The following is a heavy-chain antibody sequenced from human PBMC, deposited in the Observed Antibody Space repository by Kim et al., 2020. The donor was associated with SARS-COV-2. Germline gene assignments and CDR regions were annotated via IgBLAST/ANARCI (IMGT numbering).Heavy chain of an antibody. D-gene: IGHD3-22*01. V-gene: IGHV3-30*04. J-gene: IGHJ4*02. Sequence: GGSLRLSCAASGFTFSSYAMHWVRQAPCKGLEGVAVISYDGSNKYYVDSVKGRFTISRDNSKNTLYLQMNSLRAEDTAVYYGARDPPQYYYDSSGGFDYCGQGTLVTVSS. CDR1: GFTFSSYA. CDR2: ISYDGSNK. CDR3: ARDPPQYYYDSSGGFDY.